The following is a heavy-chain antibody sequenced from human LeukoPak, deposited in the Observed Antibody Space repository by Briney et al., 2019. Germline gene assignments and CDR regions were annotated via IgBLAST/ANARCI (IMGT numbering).Heavy chain of an antibody. J-gene: IGHJ4*02. CDR2: IYHSGST. D-gene: IGHD3-22*01. Sequence: PSETLSLTCAVSGGSISSGGYSRSWIRQPPGTGLEWIGYIYHSGSTYYNPSLKSRVTISVDRSKNQFSLKLSSVTAADTAVYYCARVTYYYDSSGPPVYYFDYWGQGTLVTVSS. CDR3: ARVTYYYDSSGPPVYYFDY. V-gene: IGHV4-30-2*01. CDR1: GGSISSGGYS.